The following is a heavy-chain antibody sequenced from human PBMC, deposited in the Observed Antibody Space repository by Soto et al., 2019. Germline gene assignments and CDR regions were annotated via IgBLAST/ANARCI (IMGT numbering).Heavy chain of an antibody. D-gene: IGHD5-18*01. Sequence: PGGSLRLSCAASGFTFSSYSMNWVRQAPGKGLEWVSYISSSSSTIYYADSVKGRFTISRDDAKNSLYLQMNSLRAEDTAVYYCARDPGYSYGPLDYWGQGTLVTVSS. CDR2: ISSSSSTI. V-gene: IGHV3-48*01. CDR3: ARDPGYSYGPLDY. J-gene: IGHJ4*02. CDR1: GFTFSSYS.